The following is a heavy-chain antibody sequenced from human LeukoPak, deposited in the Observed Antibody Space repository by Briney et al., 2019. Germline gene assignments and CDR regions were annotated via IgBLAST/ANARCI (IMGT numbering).Heavy chain of an antibody. CDR3: ARDPPDGYVDY. CDR1: GFTFSSYG. Sequence: PGGSLRLSCAASGFTFSSYGMHWVRQAPGKGLEWVAVISYDGSNKYYADSVKGRFTISRDNSKNTLYLQMSSLRAEDTAVYYCARDPPDGYVDYWGQGTLVTVSS. J-gene: IGHJ4*02. V-gene: IGHV3-30*03. D-gene: IGHD2-8*01. CDR2: ISYDGSNK.